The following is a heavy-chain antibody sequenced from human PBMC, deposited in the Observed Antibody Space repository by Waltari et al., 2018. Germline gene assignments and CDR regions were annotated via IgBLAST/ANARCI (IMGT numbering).Heavy chain of an antibody. J-gene: IGHJ3*01. D-gene: IGHD5-12*01. Sequence: QLQLQESGPGLVKPSETLSLTCSVSGVSITSNRHYWGWVRQPPGQGLEWSGTMSYPGATYSSPSLDSRVTVSRDTSKNQLSLKLVSVTAADTAVYYCATYIGASVGTAAFDVWGQGTMVTVSS. CDR2: MSYPGAT. V-gene: IGHV4-39*01. CDR3: ATYIGASVGTAAFDV. CDR1: GVSITSNRHY.